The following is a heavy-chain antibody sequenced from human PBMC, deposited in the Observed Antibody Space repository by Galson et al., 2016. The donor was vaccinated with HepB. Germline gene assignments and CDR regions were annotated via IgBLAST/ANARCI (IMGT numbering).Heavy chain of an antibody. CDR1: GFSVKNDY. CDR3: AQDKASMSVGATNFQH. Sequence: LRLSCAASGFSVKNDYMTWVRQAPGKGLEWVSSISWNSGSIGYADSVKGRFTISRDNAKNSLYLQMNSLRAEDTAFYYCAQDKASMSVGATNFQHWGQGTLVTVSS. V-gene: IGHV3-9*01. D-gene: IGHD1-26*01. J-gene: IGHJ1*01. CDR2: ISWNSGSI.